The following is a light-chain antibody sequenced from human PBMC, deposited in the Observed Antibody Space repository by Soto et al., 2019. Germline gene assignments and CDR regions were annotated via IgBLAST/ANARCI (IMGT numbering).Light chain of an antibody. Sequence: EIMLTQSPATLSLFPGERATLSCMASQSVSSYLAWYQQKPGQAPRLLIYDASKRDTGIPARFSGSGSGTDFILAISSLEPEEFAVYYCQQRINWPLTFGGGPKVEIK. CDR1: QSVSSY. V-gene: IGKV3-11*01. CDR2: DAS. J-gene: IGKJ4*01. CDR3: QQRINWPLT.